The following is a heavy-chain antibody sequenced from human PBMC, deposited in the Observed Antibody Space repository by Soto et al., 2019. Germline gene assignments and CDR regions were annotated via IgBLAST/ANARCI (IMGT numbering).Heavy chain of an antibody. CDR3: SRFGESSNWFDT. J-gene: IGHJ5*02. CDR2: IYRSGST. D-gene: IGHD3-10*01. Sequence: SETLSLTCAVSGGSISSGGYSWSWIRQPPGKGLEWIGYIYRSGSTYYNPSLKSRVTISVDRSKNQFSLKLSSVTAADTAVYSCSRFGESSNWFDTWGQGTLVTVSS. V-gene: IGHV4-30-2*01. CDR1: GGSISSGGYS.